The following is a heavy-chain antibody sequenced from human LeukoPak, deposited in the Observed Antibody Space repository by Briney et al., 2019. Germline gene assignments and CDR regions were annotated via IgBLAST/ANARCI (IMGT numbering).Heavy chain of an antibody. CDR1: GGTFSSYA. CDR2: IIPIFGTA. D-gene: IGHD3-10*01. Sequence: SVKVSCKASGGTFSSYAISWVRQAPGQGLEWMGGIIPIFGTANYAQKFQGRVTITADESTSTAYMERSSLSSEDTAVYYCARGPVDYYGSGSYYSYGMDVWGKGTTVTVSS. CDR3: ARGPVDYYGSGSYYSYGMDV. J-gene: IGHJ6*04. V-gene: IGHV1-69*01.